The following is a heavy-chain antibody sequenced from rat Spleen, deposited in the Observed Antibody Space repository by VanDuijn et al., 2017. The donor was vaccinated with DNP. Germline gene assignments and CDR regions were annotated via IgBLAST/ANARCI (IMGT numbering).Heavy chain of an antibody. J-gene: IGHJ2*01. Sequence: EVQLVESGGGLVQPGRSLKLSCAASGFTFSNYGMAWVRQTPTKGLKWVPTINWDGRDTYYHDSVKGRFTISRDNAKSTLYLQMDSLRSEDTATYYCAGRPPPTRGPFDYWGQGVTVTVSS. CDR3: AGRPPPTRGPFDY. V-gene: IGHV5-29*01. CDR2: INWDGRDT. D-gene: IGHD1-4*01. CDR1: GFTFSNYG.